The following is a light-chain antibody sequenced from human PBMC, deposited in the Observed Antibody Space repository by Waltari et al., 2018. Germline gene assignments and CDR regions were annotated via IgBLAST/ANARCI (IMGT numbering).Light chain of an antibody. CDR1: SSDVGTYNL. Sequence: QSALTQPASVSGSPGQSITISCTGTSSDVGTYNLVSWYQQHPGKAPKLMIYEVTNRPSGVSSRFSSSRSGNTASLTISGLQAEDEADYYCCSYNDGPYVFGTGTKVTVL. CDR2: EVT. V-gene: IGLV2-23*02. J-gene: IGLJ1*01. CDR3: CSYNDGPYV.